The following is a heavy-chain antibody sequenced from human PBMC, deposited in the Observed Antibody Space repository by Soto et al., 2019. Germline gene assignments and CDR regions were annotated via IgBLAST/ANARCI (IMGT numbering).Heavy chain of an antibody. V-gene: IGHV4-4*02. J-gene: IGHJ4*02. D-gene: IGHD3-22*01. CDR2: IYHSGST. CDR1: GGSISSSNW. CDR3: ARENGDYYDSSDY. Sequence: PSETLSLTCAVSGGSISSSNWWSWVRQPPGKGLEWIGGIYHSGSTNYNPSLKSRVTISVDKSKNQFSLKLSSVTAADTAVYYCARENGDYYDSSDYWGQGTLVTVSS.